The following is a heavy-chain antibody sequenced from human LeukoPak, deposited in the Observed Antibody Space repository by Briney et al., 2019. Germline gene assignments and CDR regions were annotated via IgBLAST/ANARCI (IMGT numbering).Heavy chain of an antibody. CDR3: ARGAVVREPTYYYYYGMDV. D-gene: IGHD1-14*01. J-gene: IGHJ6*02. V-gene: IGHV4-59*12. CDR2: ISYIGTT. Sequence: SETLSLTCTVSGGSISSYYWSWIRQPPGKGLEWIGYISYIGTTNHNPSLKSRVTISVDTSKNQFSLKLSSVTAADTAVYYCARGAVVREPTYYYYYGMDVWGQGTTVTVSS. CDR1: GGSISSYY.